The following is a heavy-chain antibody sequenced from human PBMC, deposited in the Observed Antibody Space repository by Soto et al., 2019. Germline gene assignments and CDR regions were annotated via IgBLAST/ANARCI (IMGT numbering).Heavy chain of an antibody. J-gene: IGHJ6*02. Sequence: QVQLVQSGAEVKKPGASVKVFCKASGYTFTSYDINWVRQATGQGIEWMGWMNPNSGNTGYAQKFQGRVTMTRNTSISTAYMELSSLRSEDTAVYYCARERTGTTSMDVWGQGTTVTVSS. CDR3: ARERTGTTSMDV. D-gene: IGHD1-1*01. CDR1: GYTFTSYD. CDR2: MNPNSGNT. V-gene: IGHV1-8*01.